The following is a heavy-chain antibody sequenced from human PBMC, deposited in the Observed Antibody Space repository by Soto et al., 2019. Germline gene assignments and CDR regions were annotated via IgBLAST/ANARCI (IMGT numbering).Heavy chain of an antibody. D-gene: IGHD3-9*01. J-gene: IGHJ6*03. CDR3: ARDCPNYDILTGYYYYYMDV. V-gene: IGHV1-18*01. Sequence: QVPLVQSGAEVKKPGASGKVPCKASGYTFTSYGIIWVRQAPGQGLEGWGGIRAYNGNTNYAQKLQGRVTRTTDTSTSTAYMELRSLRSDDTAVYYCARDCPNYDILTGYYYYYMDVWGKGTTVTVSS. CDR2: IRAYNGNT. CDR1: GYTFTSYG.